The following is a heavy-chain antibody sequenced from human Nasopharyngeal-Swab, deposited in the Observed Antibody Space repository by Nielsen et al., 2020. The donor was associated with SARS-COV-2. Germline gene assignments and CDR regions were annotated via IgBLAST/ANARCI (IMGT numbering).Heavy chain of an antibody. CDR2: INPNSGDT. J-gene: IGHJ4*01. D-gene: IGHD3-10*01. V-gene: IGHV1-2*06. Sequence: SVKVSCKASGYTFTDYFMHWVRQAPGQGLEWMGRINPNSGDTKYAEIFRDRVTVTRDTSITTVYMELSSPRSDETAVYYCVRDDGDVPGITGSGPPGGFWGQGTLVTVSS. CDR3: VRDDGDVPGITGSGPPGGF. CDR1: GYTFTDYF.